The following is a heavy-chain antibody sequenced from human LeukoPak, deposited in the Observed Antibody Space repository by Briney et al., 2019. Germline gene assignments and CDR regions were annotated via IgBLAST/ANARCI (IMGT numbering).Heavy chain of an antibody. CDR1: GYTFTNYY. D-gene: IGHD6-13*01. V-gene: IGHV1-46*01. CDR3: ARGGRAGVVWGYSDY. CDR2: INPSGGST. J-gene: IGHJ4*02. Sequence: ASVRVSCKASGYTFTNYYIHWARQAPGRGLEWMGIINPSGGSTSYAQRFQGRVTMTSDTSTSTVYMDQSSLTSEDTAVYYCARGGRAGVVWGYSDYWGQGTLVTVSS.